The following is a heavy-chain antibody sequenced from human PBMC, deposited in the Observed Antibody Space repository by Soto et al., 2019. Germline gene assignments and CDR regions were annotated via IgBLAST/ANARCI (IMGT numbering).Heavy chain of an antibody. Sequence: QLQLQESGPGLVKPSETLSLTCTVSGDSISSGYYYWGWIRQPPGKGLEWIGSIYYGATTYYNPSLTSRVTISVDTSKNQFSLKLTSVTAADTAVYYCAAARGLAVAVDYWGQGALVTVSS. V-gene: IGHV4-39*01. D-gene: IGHD6-19*01. CDR1: GDSISSGYYY. CDR2: IYYGATT. CDR3: AAARGLAVAVDY. J-gene: IGHJ4*02.